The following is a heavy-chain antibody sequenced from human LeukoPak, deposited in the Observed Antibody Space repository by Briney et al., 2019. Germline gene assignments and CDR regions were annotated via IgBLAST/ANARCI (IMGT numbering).Heavy chain of an antibody. CDR1: GGSISNYY. J-gene: IGHJ4*02. V-gene: IGHV4-59*01. CDR3: ARDRTIFSY. Sequence: SETLSLTCTVSGGSISNYYWSWIRQPPGKGLEWIGYIYYSGSTNYNPSLTSRVTISVDTSKNQFSLKLSSVTAADTAVYYCARDRTIFSYWGQGTLVTVSS. CDR2: IYYSGST. D-gene: IGHD3-9*01.